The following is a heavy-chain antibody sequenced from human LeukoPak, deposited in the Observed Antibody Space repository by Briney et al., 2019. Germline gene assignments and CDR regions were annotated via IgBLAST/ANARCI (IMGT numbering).Heavy chain of an antibody. CDR1: GFTFSSYA. V-gene: IGHV3-23*01. Sequence: GGSLRLSCAASGFTFSSYAMSWVRQAPGKWLEWVSAISGSGGSTYYADSVKGRYTISRDNSKNTLNLQMNSLRAEDTAVYYCAKDKGGSYYGPYGYWGQGTLVTVSS. CDR2: ISGSGGST. CDR3: AKDKGGSYYGPYGY. D-gene: IGHD1-26*01. J-gene: IGHJ4*02.